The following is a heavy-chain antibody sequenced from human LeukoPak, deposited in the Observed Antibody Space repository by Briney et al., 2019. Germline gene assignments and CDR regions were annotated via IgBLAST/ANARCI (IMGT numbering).Heavy chain of an antibody. Sequence: GASVKVSCKATGYTFTSYYMHWVRQAPGQGLEWMGIINPSGGSTCYAQKFQGRVTMTRDTSTSTVYMELSSLRSEDTAVYYCARTYCSGGSCYDWFDPWGQGTLVTVSS. V-gene: IGHV1-46*01. J-gene: IGHJ5*02. CDR2: INPSGGST. D-gene: IGHD2-15*01. CDR1: GYTFTSYY. CDR3: ARTYCSGGSCYDWFDP.